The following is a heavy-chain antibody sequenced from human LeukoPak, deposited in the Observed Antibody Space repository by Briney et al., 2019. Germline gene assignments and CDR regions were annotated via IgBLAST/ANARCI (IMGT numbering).Heavy chain of an antibody. CDR3: ATNGGGDSGYGNLDY. J-gene: IGHJ4*02. Sequence: PGGSLRLSCAVSGFTFDDYAMHWVRLVPGKGLEWVSGISWNSDTIGYGDSVKGRFTISRDNAKNSLYLQMNSLRPEDTALYYCATNGGGDSGYGNLDYCGQGTLVTVSS. CDR1: GFTFDDYA. V-gene: IGHV3-9*01. CDR2: ISWNSDTI. D-gene: IGHD5-12*01.